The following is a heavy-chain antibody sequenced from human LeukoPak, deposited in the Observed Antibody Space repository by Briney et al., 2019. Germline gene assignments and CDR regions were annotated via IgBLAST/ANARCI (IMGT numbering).Heavy chain of an antibody. V-gene: IGHV3-74*01. Sequence: GGSLRLSCAASGFTFSSYWMHWVRQAPGKGLVWVSNINSDGSTTTYADSVKGRFTISRDNSKDTLYLQMNSLRAEDTAVYYCAKDYSSSWSVFDYWGQGTLVTVSS. CDR3: AKDYSSSWSVFDY. CDR2: INSDGSTT. D-gene: IGHD6-13*01. CDR1: GFTFSSYW. J-gene: IGHJ4*02.